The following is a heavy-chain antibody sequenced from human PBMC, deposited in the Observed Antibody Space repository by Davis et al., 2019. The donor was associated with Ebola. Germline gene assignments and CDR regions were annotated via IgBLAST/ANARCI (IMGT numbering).Heavy chain of an antibody. V-gene: IGHV3-15*07. J-gene: IGHJ6*02. CDR1: GFTFSGSA. CDR3: TTVGHTPNCSGGSCYRYFYYYYGMDV. CDR2: IKSKTDGGTT. D-gene: IGHD2-15*01. Sequence: GESLKISCAASGFTFSGSAMHWVRQAPGKGLEWVGRIKSKTDGGTTDYAAPVKGRFTISRDDSKNTLYLQMNSLKTEDTAVYYCTTVGHTPNCSGGSCYRYFYYYYGMDVWGQGTTVTVSS.